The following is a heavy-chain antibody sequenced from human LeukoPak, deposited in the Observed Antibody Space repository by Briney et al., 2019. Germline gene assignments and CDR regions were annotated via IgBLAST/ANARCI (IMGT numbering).Heavy chain of an antibody. D-gene: IGHD5-18*01. J-gene: IGHJ4*02. Sequence: TFAVLGGSLCRHYGSWIPQPPGKRPGWIGEINHSGSTNYNPSLKSRATISVDTSKNQFSMKLSSVTAADTAVYYCARGARRWIRIHIHFDYWGQGTLVTVSS. V-gene: IGHV4-34*01. CDR3: ARGARRWIRIHIHFDY. CDR2: INHSGST. CDR1: GGSLCRHY.